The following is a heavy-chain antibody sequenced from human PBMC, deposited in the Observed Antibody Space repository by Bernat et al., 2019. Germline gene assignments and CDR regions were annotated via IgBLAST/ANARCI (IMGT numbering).Heavy chain of an antibody. CDR1: GFSLSTSGVG. J-gene: IGHJ3*02. D-gene: IGHD6-13*01. CDR2: IYWDDDK. V-gene: IGHV2-5*02. CDR3: AHIAEQQLRSAFDI. Sequence: QITLKESGPTLVKPTQTLTLTCTFSGFSLSTSGVGVGWIRQPPGKALEWLALIYWDDDKRYSPSLKSRLTITKDTSKNQVVLTMTNMDPVDSATYYCAHIAEQQLRSAFDIWGQGTMVTVSS.